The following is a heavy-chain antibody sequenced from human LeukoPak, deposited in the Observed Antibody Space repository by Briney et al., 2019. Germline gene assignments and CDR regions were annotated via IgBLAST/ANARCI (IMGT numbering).Heavy chain of an antibody. CDR2: IYHSGTT. CDR1: GYSIGSDYY. CDR3: ARDKRYSGSYHFDY. J-gene: IGHJ4*02. D-gene: IGHD1-26*01. V-gene: IGHV4-38-2*02. Sequence: SETLSLTCTVSGYSIGSDYYWGWIRQPPGKGLEWIGSIYHSGTTYYNPSLKSRVTISVDTSKNQFSLKLSSVTAADTAMYYCARDKRYSGSYHFDYWGQGTLVTVSS.